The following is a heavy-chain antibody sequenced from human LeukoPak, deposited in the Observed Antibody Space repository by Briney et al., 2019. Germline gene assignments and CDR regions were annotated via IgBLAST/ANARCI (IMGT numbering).Heavy chain of an antibody. V-gene: IGHV3-66*01. J-gene: IGHJ4*02. CDR3: ARVGSGNTYGYGDY. Sequence: GGSLRLSCAATGLTVSSNYMPWVRQAPGKGLEWVSVIYNGINTYYADSVKGRFTTSRDNSKNTLYLQMNSLRVEDTAVYFCARVGSGNTYGYGDYWGQGTLVTVSS. CDR2: IYNGINT. CDR1: GLTVSSNY. D-gene: IGHD5-18*01.